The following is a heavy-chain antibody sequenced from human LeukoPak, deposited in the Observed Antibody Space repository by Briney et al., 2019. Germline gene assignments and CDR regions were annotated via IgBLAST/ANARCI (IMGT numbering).Heavy chain of an antibody. V-gene: IGHV1-2*02. CDR3: AREGCTNGVCPAASDY. D-gene: IGHD2-8*01. CDR1: GYTFTGYY. J-gene: IGHJ4*02. CDR2: INPNSGGT. Sequence: ASVKVSCKASGYTFTGYYMHWVRQAPGQGLEWMGWINPNSGGTNYAQKFQGRVTMTRDTSISTAYMELSRLRSDDTAVYYCAREGCTNGVCPAASDYWGQGTLVTVSS.